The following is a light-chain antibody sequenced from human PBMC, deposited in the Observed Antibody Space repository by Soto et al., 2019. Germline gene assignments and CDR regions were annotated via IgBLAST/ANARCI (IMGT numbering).Light chain of an antibody. CDR3: QQYHSWYT. V-gene: IGKV3-15*01. CDR1: QSVSSN. J-gene: IGKJ2*01. Sequence: EIVMTQSPATLSVSPGERATLSCRASQSVSSNLPWYQQKPGQAPRLLIYGASTRATAIPARFSRSGSGTEFTLTISSLQCVVFAVYYWQQYHSWYTLGQGNKLELK. CDR2: GAS.